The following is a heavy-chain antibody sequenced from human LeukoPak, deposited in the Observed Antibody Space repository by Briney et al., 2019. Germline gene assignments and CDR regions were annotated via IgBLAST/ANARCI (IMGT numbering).Heavy chain of an antibody. CDR1: GGSISSYY. J-gene: IGHJ3*02. V-gene: IGHV4-59*08. Sequence: SETLSLTCIVSGGSISSYYWSWIRQPPGKGLEGIGYIYYTGSTNYNPSLKSEVTISLDTSKNQLSLKLSSVTAADTAVYYCARQDSGSYLNPLDIWGQGTVVTVSS. D-gene: IGHD1-26*01. CDR3: ARQDSGSYLNPLDI. CDR2: IYYTGST.